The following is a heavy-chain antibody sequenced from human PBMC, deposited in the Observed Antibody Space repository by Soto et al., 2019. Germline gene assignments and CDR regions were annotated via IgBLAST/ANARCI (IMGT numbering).Heavy chain of an antibody. V-gene: IGHV3-7*03. CDR3: ASSPPMTRGTGMDV. J-gene: IGHJ6*02. CDR1: GFTFSSYW. Sequence: EVQLVESGGGLVQPGGSLRLSCAASGFTFSSYWMSWVRQAPGKGLEWVANMKQDGIENYYVDSVKGRLTISRDNAKHSLYLQINSLRAAVTAVYACASSPPMTRGTGMDVWGQGTTVTVSS. CDR2: MKQDGIEN. D-gene: IGHD4-17*01.